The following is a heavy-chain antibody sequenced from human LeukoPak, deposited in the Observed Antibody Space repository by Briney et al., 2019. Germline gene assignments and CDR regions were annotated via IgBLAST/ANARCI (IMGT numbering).Heavy chain of an antibody. J-gene: IGHJ6*03. V-gene: IGHV3-21*01. CDR1: GFTLSFYN. D-gene: IGHD3-3*01. CDR3: ARRGEFTLFGVVLNYCMDV. Sequence: GGSLRLSCAASGFTLSFYNMNWVRQAPGKGLEWVSSISSSSSYIYYADSVKGRFTISRDNAKNSLYVQMNSLRAEDTAVYYCARRGEFTLFGVVLNYCMDVWGKGTTVTVSS. CDR2: ISSSSSYI.